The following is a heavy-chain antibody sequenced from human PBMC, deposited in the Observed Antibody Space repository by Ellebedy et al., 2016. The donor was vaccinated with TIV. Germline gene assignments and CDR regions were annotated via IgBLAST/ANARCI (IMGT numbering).Heavy chain of an antibody. Sequence: PGGSLRLSCAASGVTFSSYAMSWVRQAPGKGLEWVATINQGGSETYYVDSVKGRFTISRDNSKNSLYLQMNSLRADDTALYYCASAARGSGAYESFWGQGTLVTVSS. CDR3: ASAARGSGAYESF. V-gene: IGHV3-7*01. D-gene: IGHD5-12*01. CDR2: INQGGSET. CDR1: GVTFSSYA. J-gene: IGHJ4*02.